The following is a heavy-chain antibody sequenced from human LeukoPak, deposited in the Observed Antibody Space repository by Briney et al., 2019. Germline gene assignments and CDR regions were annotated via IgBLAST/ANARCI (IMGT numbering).Heavy chain of an antibody. Sequence: GGSLRLSCAASGFTFSSYSMNWVRQAPGKGLEWVSSISSSSSYIYYADSVKGRFAISRDNAKNSLYLQMNSLRAEDTAVYYCARVLMVYAMDYWGQGTLVTVSS. V-gene: IGHV3-21*01. CDR3: ARVLMVYAMDY. CDR1: GFTFSSYS. CDR2: ISSSSSYI. D-gene: IGHD2-8*01. J-gene: IGHJ4*02.